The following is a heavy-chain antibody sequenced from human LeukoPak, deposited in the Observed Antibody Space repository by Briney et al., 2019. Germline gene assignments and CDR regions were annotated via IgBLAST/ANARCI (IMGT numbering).Heavy chain of an antibody. CDR3: AKGSSSGRPYFFDY. Sequence: GGSLRLSCAASGFTFSSYAMGWVRQAPGKGLKWFSSISGNSGSDTYYADAVKGWFTISRDNSKTTLYLEMNSLRAEDTAVYYCAKGSSSGRPYFFDYWGQGSLVAVSA. J-gene: IGHJ4*02. CDR1: GFTFSSYA. V-gene: IGHV3-23*01. CDR2: ISGNSGSDT. D-gene: IGHD3-10*01.